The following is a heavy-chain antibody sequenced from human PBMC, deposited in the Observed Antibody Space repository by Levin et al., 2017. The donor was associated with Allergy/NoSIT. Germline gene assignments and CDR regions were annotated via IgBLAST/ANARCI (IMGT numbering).Heavy chain of an antibody. CDR3: ARLLGNILTAYPPWYFDL. J-gene: IGHJ2*01. V-gene: IGHV5-51*01. Sequence: GESLKISCKGSGYSFTSYWIGWVRQMPGKGLEWMGIIYPGDSDTRYSPSFQGQVTISADKSITTAYLQWSSLKASDTAIYYCARLLGNILTAYPPWYFDLWGRGTLVTVSS. CDR1: GYSFTSYW. D-gene: IGHD3-9*01. CDR2: IYPGDSDT.